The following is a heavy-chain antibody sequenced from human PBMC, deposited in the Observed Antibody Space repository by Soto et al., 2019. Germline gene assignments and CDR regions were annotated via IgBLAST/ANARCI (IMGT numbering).Heavy chain of an antibody. V-gene: IGHV1-18*01. CDR2: ISAYNGNT. CDR3: ARSGGYCSGGRCYSYYYYYGMDV. J-gene: IGHJ6*02. Sequence: XVCCKASVYTFTSYCISWGRRAPGQGLEWMGWISAYNGNTNYAQKLQGRVTMTTDTSTGTAYMELRSLRSDDTAVYYCARSGGYCSGGRCYSYYYYYGMDVWGQGTTVTVYS. D-gene: IGHD2-15*01. CDR1: VYTFTSYC.